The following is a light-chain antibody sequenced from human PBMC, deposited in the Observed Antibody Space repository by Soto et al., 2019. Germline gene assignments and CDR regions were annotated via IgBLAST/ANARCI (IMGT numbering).Light chain of an antibody. CDR2: DAS. CDR3: QQYGGSPRT. V-gene: IGKV3-20*01. J-gene: IGKJ1*01. Sequence: TVLTLSQGILSLTPGERARMCCRASQRVSSSSLAWYQQKRGQAPRLLIHDASSRATGIPDRFSGSGSGTDFTLTISRLEPEDFAVYYCQQYGGSPRTFGQGTKADIK. CDR1: QRVSSSS.